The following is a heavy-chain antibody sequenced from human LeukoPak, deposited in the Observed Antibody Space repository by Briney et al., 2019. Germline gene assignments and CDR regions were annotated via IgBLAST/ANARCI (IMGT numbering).Heavy chain of an antibody. J-gene: IGHJ4*02. D-gene: IGHD3-10*01. CDR3: ARCITMVRGVIRPPDS. Sequence: EPSETLSLTCTVSGGSISSSSYYWGWIRQPPGKGLERIGSIYYSGSTYYNPSLKSRVTMSVDTSKNQFSLKLSAVTATDTAIYYCARCITMVRGVIRPPDSWGQGTLVTVSS. CDR2: IYYSGST. V-gene: IGHV4-39*01. CDR1: GGSISSSSYY.